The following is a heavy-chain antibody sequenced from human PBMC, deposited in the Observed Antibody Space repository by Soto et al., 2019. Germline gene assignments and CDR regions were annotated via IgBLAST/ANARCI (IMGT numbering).Heavy chain of an antibody. Sequence: QVQLVQSGAEVKKPGSSVKVSCKASGGTFSSYAISWVRQAPGQGLEWMGGIIPIFGTANYAQKFQGRVTFTADESTSTANMGLRGLRSEASAVNNGARVGGLYDYSPFDYWGQGTLVTVSS. CDR1: GGTFSSYA. CDR3: ARVGGLYDYSPFDY. J-gene: IGHJ4*02. V-gene: IGHV1-69*12. CDR2: IIPIFGTA. D-gene: IGHD4-4*01.